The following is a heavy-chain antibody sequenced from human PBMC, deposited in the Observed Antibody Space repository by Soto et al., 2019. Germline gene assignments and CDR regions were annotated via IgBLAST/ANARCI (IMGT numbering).Heavy chain of an antibody. CDR2: IYYSGST. D-gene: IGHD2-15*01. J-gene: IGHJ6*03. CDR1: GGAISSYY. CDR3: ARLRYCSGGSCPNYSSYYYMDA. V-gene: IGHV4-59*08. Sequence: SETLSLTCTGSGGAISSYYWSWIRQPPGKGLEWIGYIYYSGSTNYNPSLKSRVTISVDTSKNQFSRKLSSVTAADTAMYYCARLRYCSGGSCPNYSSYYYMDARSQRATVPISS.